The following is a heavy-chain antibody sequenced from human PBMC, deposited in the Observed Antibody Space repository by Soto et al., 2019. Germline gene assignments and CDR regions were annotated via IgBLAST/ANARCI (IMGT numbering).Heavy chain of an antibody. V-gene: IGHV1-8*01. CDR2: MNPNSGNT. Sequence: ASVKVSCKASGYTFTSYDINWVRQATGQGLEWMGWMNPNSGNTGYAQKFQGRVTMTRNTSISTAYMELSSLRSEDTAVYYCARNSYYDFWSGYYYYYYYGMDVWGQGTTVTVS. J-gene: IGHJ6*02. D-gene: IGHD3-3*01. CDR1: GYTFTSYD. CDR3: ARNSYYDFWSGYYYYYYYGMDV.